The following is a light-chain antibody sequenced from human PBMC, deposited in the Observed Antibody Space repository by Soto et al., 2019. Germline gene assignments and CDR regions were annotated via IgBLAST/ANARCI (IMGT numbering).Light chain of an antibody. Sequence: QSALTQPASVSGSPGQSITVSCTGTRNDVGHYDYVSWYQHHPGKAPKLIIYDVYSRPSGVSNRFSGSKSGNTASLVISGLQAEDEADYYCNSYTSDHPRFYLFGTGTKVTVL. V-gene: IGLV2-14*03. CDR2: DVY. CDR3: NSYTSDHPRFYL. CDR1: RNDVGHYDY. J-gene: IGLJ1*01.